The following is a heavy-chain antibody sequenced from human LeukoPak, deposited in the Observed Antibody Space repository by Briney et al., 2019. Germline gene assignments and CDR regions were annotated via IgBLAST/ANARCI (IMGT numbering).Heavy chain of an antibody. CDR2: IKHDGSEK. J-gene: IGHJ4*02. CDR3: ARDPHWGAGYFDF. CDR1: GFIFSSYW. Sequence: GGSPRLSCAASGFIFSSYWMSWVRQAPGKGLEWVANIKHDGSEKYYVDSVKGRFTISVDSAKRSLYLQMNSLKDEDTAVYYCARDPHWGAGYFDFWGQGALVTVSS. D-gene: IGHD1-26*01. V-gene: IGHV3-7*01.